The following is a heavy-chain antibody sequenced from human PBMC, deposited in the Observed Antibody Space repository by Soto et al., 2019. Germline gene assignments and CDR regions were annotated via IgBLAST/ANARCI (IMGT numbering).Heavy chain of an antibody. V-gene: IGHV1-2*04. CDR3: ARDLCSSGLTYYFDY. Sequence: ASVKVSCKASGYTFTGYYMHWVRQAPGQGLEWMGWINPNSGGTNYAQKFQGWVTMTRDTSISTAYMELSRLRSDDTAVYYCARDLCSSGLTYYFDYWGQGTLVTVSS. J-gene: IGHJ4*02. CDR2: INPNSGGT. D-gene: IGHD6-19*01. CDR1: GYTFTGYY.